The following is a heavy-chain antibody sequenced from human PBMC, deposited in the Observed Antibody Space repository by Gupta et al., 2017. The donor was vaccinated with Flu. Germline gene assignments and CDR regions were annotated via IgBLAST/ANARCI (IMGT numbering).Heavy chain of an antibody. Sequence: QVQLQQWGAGLLKPSETLSLTCAVYGGSFSGYYWSWIRQPPGKGLEWIGEINHSGSTNYNPSLKSRVTISVDTSKNQFSLKLSSVTAADTAVYYCARETVEQWLAQTSNWFDPWGQGTLVTVSS. D-gene: IGHD6-19*01. CDR1: GGSFSGYY. CDR3: ARETVEQWLAQTSNWFDP. CDR2: INHSGST. V-gene: IGHV4-34*01. J-gene: IGHJ5*02.